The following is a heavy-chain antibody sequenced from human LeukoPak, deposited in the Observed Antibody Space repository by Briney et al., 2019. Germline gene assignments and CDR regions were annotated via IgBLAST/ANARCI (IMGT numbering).Heavy chain of an antibody. V-gene: IGHV3-30*03. CDR1: GFTFSSYG. J-gene: IGHJ4*02. Sequence: GGSLRLSCAASGFTFSSYGMHWVRQAPGKGLEWVAVISYDGSNKYYADSVKGRFTISRDNSKNTLYLQMNSLRAEDTAVYYCARGSVYYYDSSGYSLDYWGQGTLVTVSS. CDR2: ISYDGSNK. CDR3: ARGSVYYYDSSGYSLDY. D-gene: IGHD3-22*01.